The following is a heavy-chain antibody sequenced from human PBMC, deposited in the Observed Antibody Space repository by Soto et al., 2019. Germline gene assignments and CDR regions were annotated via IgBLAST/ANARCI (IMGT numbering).Heavy chain of an antibody. V-gene: IGHV3-7*01. Sequence: AGGSLRLSCAASGFTFSTYWMSWVRQAPGKGLEWVANIKQDGSERYYVDSVKGRFTISRDNAKNSLYLQMNSLRGEDTGVYYCATDSGTSDYWGQGTLVTVSS. CDR2: IKQDGSER. D-gene: IGHD1-1*01. CDR1: GFTFSTYW. J-gene: IGHJ4*02. CDR3: ATDSGTSDY.